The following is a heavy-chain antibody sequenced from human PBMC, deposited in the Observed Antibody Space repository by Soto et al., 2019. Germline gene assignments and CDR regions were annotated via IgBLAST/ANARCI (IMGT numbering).Heavy chain of an antibody. CDR2: ISAYNGNT. J-gene: IGHJ4*02. Sequence: QVQLVQSGAEVKKPGASVKVSCKASGYTFTSYGISWVRQAPGQGLEWMGWISAYNGNTNYAQKLQGRVTMTTDTYTSTAYMELRSLTSDDTAVYYCAREGTEVRYCSSTSCYGPIHVAPYYFDYWGQGPLVTVSS. D-gene: IGHD2-2*01. V-gene: IGHV1-18*01. CDR1: GYTFTSYG. CDR3: AREGTEVRYCSSTSCYGPIHVAPYYFDY.